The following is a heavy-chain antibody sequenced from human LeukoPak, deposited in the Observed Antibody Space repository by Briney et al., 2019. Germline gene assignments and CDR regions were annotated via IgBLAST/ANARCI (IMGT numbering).Heavy chain of an antibody. J-gene: IGHJ6*03. CDR2: IRYDGSNK. Sequence: GGSLRLSCAASGFTFSSYGMHWVRQAPGEGLEWVAFIRYDGSNKYYADSVKGRFTISRDNSKNTLYLQMNSLRAEDTAVYYCAKDRAMVPYYYMDVWGKGTTVTVSS. CDR3: AKDRAMVPYYYMDV. CDR1: GFTFSSYG. D-gene: IGHD5-18*01. V-gene: IGHV3-30*02.